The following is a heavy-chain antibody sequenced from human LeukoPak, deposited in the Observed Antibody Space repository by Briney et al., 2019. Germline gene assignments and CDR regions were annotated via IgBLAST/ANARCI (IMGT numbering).Heavy chain of an antibody. CDR3: ARSTPTYGDYGTYYYYYMDV. D-gene: IGHD4-17*01. CDR1: GGSISSYY. V-gene: IGHV4-59*08. Sequence: SETLSLTCTVSGGSISSYYWSWIRQPPGKGLEWIGYIYYSGSTNYNPSLKSRVAISVDTSKNQFSLKLSSVTAADTAVYYCARSTPTYGDYGTYYYYYMDVWGKGTTVTVSS. J-gene: IGHJ6*03. CDR2: IYYSGST.